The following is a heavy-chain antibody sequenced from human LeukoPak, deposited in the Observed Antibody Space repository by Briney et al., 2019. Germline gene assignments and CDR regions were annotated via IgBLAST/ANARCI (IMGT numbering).Heavy chain of an antibody. CDR1: GGSFSGYY. CDR2: IYISGST. V-gene: IGHV4-34*01. CDR3: ARIYCGGDCRGYYYHYYMDV. Sequence: SETLSLTCAVYGGSFSGYYWSWIRQPPGKGLEWIGRIYISGSTYYNPSLKSRVTISVDRSKNQFSLKLSSVTAADTAVYYCARIYCGGDCRGYYYHYYMDVWGKGTTVTISS. D-gene: IGHD2-21*02. J-gene: IGHJ6*03.